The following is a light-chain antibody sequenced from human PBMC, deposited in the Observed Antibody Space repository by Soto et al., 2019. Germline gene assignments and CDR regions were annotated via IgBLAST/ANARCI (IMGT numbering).Light chain of an antibody. V-gene: IGLV2-14*01. J-gene: IGLJ1*01. Sequence: QSGLTQPASESVSPRLSITISCTGSSSDVGGYNYVSWYQQHPGKAPKLMIYEGSNRSSGVSNRSSGSKSGNTASLSISGLQAEDEADYYCSSYTGSRTIEVFATWTNVTVL. CDR2: EGS. CDR3: SSYTGSRTIEV. CDR1: SSDVGGYNY.